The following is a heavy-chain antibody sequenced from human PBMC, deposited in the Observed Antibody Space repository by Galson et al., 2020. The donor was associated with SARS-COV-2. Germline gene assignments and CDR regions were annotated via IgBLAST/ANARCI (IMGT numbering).Heavy chain of an antibody. D-gene: IGHD2-2*01. CDR3: ARSLKGVVPARGATPDV. CDR1: GGSISNYY. Sequence: SETLSLTCTVSGGSISNYYWSCIRQPAGKGLEWIGSIYYSGSTYYNPSLKSRVTISVDTSKNQFSLKLSSVTAADTAVYYCARSLKGVVPARGATPDVWGQGTTVTVSS. J-gene: IGHJ6*02. CDR2: IYYSGST. V-gene: IGHV4-4*07.